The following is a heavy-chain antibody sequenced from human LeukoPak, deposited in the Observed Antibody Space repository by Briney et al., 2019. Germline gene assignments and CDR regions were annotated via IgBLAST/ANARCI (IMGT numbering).Heavy chain of an antibody. CDR3: GRPRPYYVGGSMRAPSYLDN. D-gene: IGHD3-10*02. Sequence: SETLSLTCTVSGGSISSSSYYWGWIRQPPGKGLEWVGSIYYSGSTYYNPSLKSRVTISVDTSKNQFSLKLSSVTAADTAVYYCGRPRPYYVGGSMRAPSYLDNGGQEPLS. CDR2: IYYSGST. J-gene: IGHJ4*01. CDR1: GGSISSSSYY. V-gene: IGHV4-39*01.